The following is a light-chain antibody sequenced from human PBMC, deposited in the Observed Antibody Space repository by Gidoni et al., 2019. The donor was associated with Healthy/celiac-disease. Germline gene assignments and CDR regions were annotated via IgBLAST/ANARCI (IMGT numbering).Light chain of an antibody. CDR2: SNH. Sequence: QSVLTQPPSASGTPGQRVTISCSGSRSNIGSNTVNWYQQRPGTAPNLLIYSNHQRPSGVPDRFSGSKAGTSASLAISGLQAEDEADYYCAAWDDSLNGPSVVFGGGTKRTVL. CDR3: AAWDDSLNGPSVV. J-gene: IGLJ2*01. CDR1: RSNIGSNT. V-gene: IGLV1-44*01.